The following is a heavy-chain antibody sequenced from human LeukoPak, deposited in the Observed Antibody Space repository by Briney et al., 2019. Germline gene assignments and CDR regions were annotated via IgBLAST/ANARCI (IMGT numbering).Heavy chain of an antibody. CDR1: GYTFTDYY. D-gene: IGHD2-2*01. J-gene: IGHJ5*02. Sequence: GASVKVSCKASGYTFTDYYIHWVRQAPGQGLEWVGWINPNSGVTNYAQKFQGRVTMTRDSSISTAYMELTRLASDDTAVYYCARDGVVLVPDVIRLNWFDLWGQGTLVTVSS. CDR2: INPNSGVT. V-gene: IGHV1-2*02. CDR3: ARDGVVLVPDVIRLNWFDL.